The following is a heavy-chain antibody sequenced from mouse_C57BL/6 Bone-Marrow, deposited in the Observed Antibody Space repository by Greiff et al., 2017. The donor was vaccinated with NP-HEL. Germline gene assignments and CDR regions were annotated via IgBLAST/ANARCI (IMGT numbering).Heavy chain of an antibody. Sequence: VQLVESGAELARPGASVKMSCKASGYTFTSYTMHWVKQRPGQGLEWIGYINPSSGYTKYNEKFKGKATLTADKSSSTAYMQLNSLTSEDSAVYFCARYYYGSSWRYFDVWGTGTTVTVSS. J-gene: IGHJ1*03. V-gene: IGHV1-4*01. CDR1: GYTFTSYT. CDR2: INPSSGYT. D-gene: IGHD1-1*01. CDR3: ARYYYGSSWRYFDV.